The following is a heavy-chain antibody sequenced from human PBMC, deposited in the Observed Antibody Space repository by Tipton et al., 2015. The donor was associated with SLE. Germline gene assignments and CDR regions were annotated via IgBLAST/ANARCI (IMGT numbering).Heavy chain of an antibody. J-gene: IGHJ5*02. CDR3: ARGTPFMEFERNWFDP. V-gene: IGHV4-39*07. CDR1: GDSISSSSYY. Sequence: TLSLTCTVSGDSISSSSYYWGWIRQPPGKGLEWIGSLYYVGSTYYNPSLKSRVTISVDTSKNQFSLKLSSVTAADTAIYYCARGTPFMEFERNWFDPWGQGTLVTVSS. CDR2: LYYVGST. D-gene: IGHD3-3*02.